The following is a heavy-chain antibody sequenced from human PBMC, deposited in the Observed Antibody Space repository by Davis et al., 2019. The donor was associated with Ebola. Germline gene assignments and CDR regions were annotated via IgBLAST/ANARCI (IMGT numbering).Heavy chain of an antibody. J-gene: IGHJ4*02. CDR2: ITPSGGVT. V-gene: IGHV3-74*01. CDR1: GFTFNTYT. Sequence: GESLKISCVASGFTFNTYTMHWVRQAPGKGLVWVSGITPSGGVTTYADSVKGRFTISRDNAKNTVYLQMNSLRAEDTAVYYCAGELRGFDYWGQGTLVTVSS. CDR3: AGELRGFDY. D-gene: IGHD4-17*01.